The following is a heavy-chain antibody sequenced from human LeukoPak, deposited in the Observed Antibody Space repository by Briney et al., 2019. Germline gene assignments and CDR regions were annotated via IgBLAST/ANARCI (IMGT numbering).Heavy chain of an antibody. CDR3: ARGQSTYCSGGSCYSFNY. V-gene: IGHV4-34*01. D-gene: IGHD2-15*01. J-gene: IGHJ4*02. CDR1: GGSFSGYY. CDR2: INHSGST. Sequence: PSETLSLTCAVYGGSFSGYYWSWIRQPPGKGLEWIGEINHSGSTNYNPSLKSRVTISVDTSKNQFSLKLSSVTAADTAVYYCARGQSTYCSGGSCYSFNYWGQGTLVTVSS.